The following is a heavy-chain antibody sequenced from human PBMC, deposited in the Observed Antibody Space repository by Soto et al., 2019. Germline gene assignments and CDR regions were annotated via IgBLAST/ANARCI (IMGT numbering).Heavy chain of an antibody. J-gene: IGHJ4*02. V-gene: IGHV3-7*03. CDR2: ISPDGSAI. CDR3: VRNSGHYRLDH. CDR1: GFTFPTYW. D-gene: IGHD4-4*01. Sequence: VESGGGLVQPGGSLRLSCAVSGFTFPTYWMTWVRQAPGKGLEWVANISPDGSAIQYAVSVEGRFTISRDNAKNSVDLQMTDLRAEDTALYYCVRNSGHYRLDHWGQGTLVTVAS.